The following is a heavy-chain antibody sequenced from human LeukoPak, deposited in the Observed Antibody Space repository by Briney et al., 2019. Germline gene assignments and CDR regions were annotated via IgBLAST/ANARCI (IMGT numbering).Heavy chain of an antibody. CDR1: GFIFNNYA. J-gene: IGHJ4*02. V-gene: IGHV3-23*01. CDR3: ATYDLWTTYYTFQY. CDR2: ISTTGSTT. Sequence: GGSLRLSCAASGFIFNNYAMSWVRQAPGKGLEWVSSISTTGSTTYYADSVRGRFTISRDNSQNTLSLQMDSLTAADTAVYPCATYDLWTTYYTFQYWGQGTLVSVSS. D-gene: IGHD3-3*01.